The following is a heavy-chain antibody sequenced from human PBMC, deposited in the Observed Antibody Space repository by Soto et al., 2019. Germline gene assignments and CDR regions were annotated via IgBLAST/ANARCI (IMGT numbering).Heavy chain of an antibody. Sequence: EVRLLESGGGLVQPGGSLRLSCAASGFTFSVYAMSWVRQAPGKGLEWVSGISGSGDSTHYADSVKGRFTVSRDNSKSMLYLQTNSLRAEDTVISYCAKAFYGGFTYWGQGTLVTVSS. J-gene: IGHJ4*02. V-gene: IGHV3-23*01. CDR3: AKAFYGGFTY. CDR1: GFTFSVYA. D-gene: IGHD3-10*01. CDR2: ISGSGDST.